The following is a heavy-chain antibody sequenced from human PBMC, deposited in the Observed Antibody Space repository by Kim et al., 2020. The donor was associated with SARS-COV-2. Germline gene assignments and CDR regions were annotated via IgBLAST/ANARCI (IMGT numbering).Heavy chain of an antibody. CDR2: ISYDGSNK. V-gene: IGHV3-30*18. Sequence: GGSLRLSCAASGFTFSSYGMHWVRQAPGKGLEWVAVISYDGSNKYYADSVKGRFTISRDNSKNTLYLQMNSLRAEDTAVYYCAKDGSGWAFDYWGQGTL. D-gene: IGHD6-19*01. CDR3: AKDGSGWAFDY. CDR1: GFTFSSYG. J-gene: IGHJ4*02.